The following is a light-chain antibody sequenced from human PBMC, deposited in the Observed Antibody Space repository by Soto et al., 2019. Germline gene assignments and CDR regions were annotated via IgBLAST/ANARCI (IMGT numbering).Light chain of an antibody. CDR3: SSFTDTGTVM. Sequence: QYALTQPASVSGSPGQSFTIPCTGSSSDVGAYHSVSWYQQHPGKAPKLIIFDVSNLPSGVSNRFSGSKSGNTASLTISGLQAEDEAEYSCSSFTDTGTVMFGGGTKLTVL. CDR2: DVS. V-gene: IGLV2-14*03. CDR1: SSDVGAYHS. J-gene: IGLJ3*02.